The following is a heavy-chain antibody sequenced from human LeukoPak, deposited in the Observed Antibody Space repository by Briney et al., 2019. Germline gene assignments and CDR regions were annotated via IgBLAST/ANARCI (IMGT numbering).Heavy chain of an antibody. Sequence: ASVKVSCKASGYTFTGYYRHWVRQAPGQGLEWMGWINPNSGGTNYAQKFQGRVTMTRDTSISTAYMELSRLRSDDTAVYYCARDRLPYYYDSSGYLNYWGQGTLVTVSS. CDR2: INPNSGGT. J-gene: IGHJ4*02. CDR3: ARDRLPYYYDSSGYLNY. D-gene: IGHD3-22*01. V-gene: IGHV1-2*02. CDR1: GYTFTGYY.